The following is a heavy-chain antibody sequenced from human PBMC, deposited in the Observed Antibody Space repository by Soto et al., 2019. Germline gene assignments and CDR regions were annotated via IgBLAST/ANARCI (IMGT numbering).Heavy chain of an antibody. V-gene: IGHV5-51*01. Sequence: PGDSLKISCKGSGYSFTSYWIGWVRQMPGKGLEWMGIIYPGDSDIRYSPSFQGQVTISADKSISTAYLQWSSLKASDTAMYYCARQYDVDTAMVTMDVWGQGTTVTVSS. CDR1: GYSFTSYW. CDR3: ARQYDVDTAMVTMDV. D-gene: IGHD5-18*01. CDR2: IYPGDSDI. J-gene: IGHJ6*02.